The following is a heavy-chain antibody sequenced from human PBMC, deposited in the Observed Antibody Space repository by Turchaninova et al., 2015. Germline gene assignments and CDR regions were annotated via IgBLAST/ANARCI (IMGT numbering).Heavy chain of an antibody. V-gene: IGHV3-21*01. D-gene: IGHD6-19*01. CDR1: GFIFSSYT. J-gene: IGHJ4*02. Sequence: EVQLVEYGGGLVRPGGSLGLSGAASGFIFSSYTRNGVRQAPGKGLEWVSSISSSSSYIYYADSVKGRFAISRDNAKNSLYLQMNSLRAEDTAVYYCARDRYSSGSVDYWGQGTLVTVSS. CDR2: ISSSSSYI. CDR3: ARDRYSSGSVDY.